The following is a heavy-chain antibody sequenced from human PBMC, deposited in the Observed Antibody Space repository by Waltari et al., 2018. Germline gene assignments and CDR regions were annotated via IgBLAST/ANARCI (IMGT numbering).Heavy chain of an antibody. D-gene: IGHD3-3*01. CDR1: GFSISRGYQ. CDR2: IYHMGST. CDR3: ARMFYDFWTGYSDY. J-gene: IGHJ4*01. V-gene: IGHV4-38-2*01. Sequence: QVQLQESGPGLVKPSETLSLTCAVSGFSISRGYQWGWIRQPPGKGLEWIGSIYHMGSTYFNPSLKSRVTISVDTSKNKVSLRLSSVTAADTAVYYCARMFYDFWTGYSDYWGHGTLVTVSS.